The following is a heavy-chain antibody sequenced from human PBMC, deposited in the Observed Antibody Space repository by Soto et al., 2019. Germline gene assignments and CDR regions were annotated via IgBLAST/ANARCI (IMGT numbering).Heavy chain of an antibody. V-gene: IGHV3-21*01. CDR2: ISSSSSYI. Sequence: GGSLRLSCAASGFTFSSYSMNWVRQAPGKGLEWVSSISSSSSYIYYAESVKGRFTISRDNAKNSLYLQMNSLRAEDTAVYYCARSLPPYGDSRAFSDYWGQGTLVTV. CDR3: ARSLPPYGDSRAFSDY. J-gene: IGHJ4*02. CDR1: GFTFSSYS. D-gene: IGHD4-17*01.